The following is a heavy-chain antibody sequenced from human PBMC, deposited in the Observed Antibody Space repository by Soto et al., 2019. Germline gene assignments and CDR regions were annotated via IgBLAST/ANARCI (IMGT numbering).Heavy chain of an antibody. Sequence: QVQLVQSGAEVKKPGSSVKVSCKASGGTFSSYTISWVRQAPGQGLEWMGRIIPILGIANYAQKFQGRVTITADKSTSTAYMELSSLRSEDTAVYYCARDDDLQGAFDIWGKGKMVTVSS. CDR3: ARDDDLQGAFDI. J-gene: IGHJ3*02. V-gene: IGHV1-69*08. CDR2: IIPILGIA. D-gene: IGHD4-4*01. CDR1: GGTFSSYT.